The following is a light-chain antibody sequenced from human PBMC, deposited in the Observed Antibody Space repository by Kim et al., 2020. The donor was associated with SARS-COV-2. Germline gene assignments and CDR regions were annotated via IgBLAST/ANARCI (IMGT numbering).Light chain of an antibody. CDR1: SGHGSYA. Sequence: GASVKLTCTLSSGHGSYAIAWHQQQPEKGPRYLMKLNSDGSHSKGDGIPDRFSGSSSGAERYLTISSLQSEDEADYYCQTWGTGGVFGGGTKLTVL. CDR2: LNSDGSH. V-gene: IGLV4-69*01. CDR3: QTWGTGGV. J-gene: IGLJ2*01.